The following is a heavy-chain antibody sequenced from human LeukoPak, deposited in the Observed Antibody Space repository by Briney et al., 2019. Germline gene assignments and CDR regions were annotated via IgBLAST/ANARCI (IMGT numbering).Heavy chain of an antibody. CDR3: ARDATYYGSGSYSQGFDP. V-gene: IGHV4-59*01. CDR2: INYSGST. D-gene: IGHD3-10*01. Sequence: SSETLSLTCTVSGGSISSYYWSWIRQPPEKGLEWIGYINYSGSTNYNPSLKSRVTIPVDTSKNQFSLKLSSVTAADTAVYYCARDATYYGSGSYSQGFDPWGQGTLVTVSS. CDR1: GGSISSYY. J-gene: IGHJ5*02.